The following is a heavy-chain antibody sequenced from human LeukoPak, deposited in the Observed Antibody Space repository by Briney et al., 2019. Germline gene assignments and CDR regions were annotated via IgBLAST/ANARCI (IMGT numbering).Heavy chain of an antibody. CDR1: GGSISGYY. CDR3: ARDKLWFGELGDYYYMDV. Sequence: SETLSLTCTVSGGSISGYYWSWIRQPPGKGLEWIGYIYYSGSTNYNPSLKSRVTISVDTSKNQFSLKLSSVTAADTAVYYCARDKLWFGELGDYYYMDVWGKGTTVTISS. V-gene: IGHV4-59*12. D-gene: IGHD3-10*01. CDR2: IYYSGST. J-gene: IGHJ6*03.